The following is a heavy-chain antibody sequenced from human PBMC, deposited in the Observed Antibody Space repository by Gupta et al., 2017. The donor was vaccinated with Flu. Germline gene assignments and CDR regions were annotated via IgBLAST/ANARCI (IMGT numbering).Heavy chain of an antibody. Sequence: QVQLQESGPGLVKPSETLSLTCTVSKGSISSFYWSWIWQPAGKGLELIGRIYSSGSTDYNPSLKSRVSMSVDTSNNQFSLNLKSVTAADTAVFYCARGPICSGGSCYFDYWGKGTLVSVSS. CDR3: ARGPICSGGSCYFDY. D-gene: IGHD2-15*01. CDR2: IYSSGST. V-gene: IGHV4-4*07. CDR1: KGSISSFY. J-gene: IGHJ4*02.